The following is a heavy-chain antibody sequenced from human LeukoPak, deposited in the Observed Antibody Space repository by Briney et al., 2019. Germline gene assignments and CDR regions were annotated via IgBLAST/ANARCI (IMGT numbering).Heavy chain of an antibody. CDR1: GGSISTGGYY. CDR2: IYYSGST. CDR3: VSGSSGWLYFQH. Sequence: SQTLSLTCTVSGGSISTGGYYWSWIRQHPGKGLEWIGYIYYSGSTYYNPSLKSRVTISVDTSKNQFSLKLSSVTAADTAVYYCVSGSSGWLYFQHWGQGTLVTVSS. J-gene: IGHJ1*01. V-gene: IGHV4-31*03. D-gene: IGHD6-19*01.